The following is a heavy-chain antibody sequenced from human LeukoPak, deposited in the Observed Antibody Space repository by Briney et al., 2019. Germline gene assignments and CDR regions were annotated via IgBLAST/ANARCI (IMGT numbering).Heavy chain of an antibody. D-gene: IGHD3-22*01. CDR2: ISWNSGSI. CDR3: AKEDDSSGYYPHFDY. V-gene: IGHV3-9*03. Sequence: GRSLRLSCAASGFTFDDYAMHWVRQAPGKGLEWVSGISWNSGSIGYADSVKGRFTISRDNAKNSLYLQMNSLRAEDMALYYCAKEDDSSGYYPHFDYWGQGTQVTVSS. J-gene: IGHJ4*02. CDR1: GFTFDDYA.